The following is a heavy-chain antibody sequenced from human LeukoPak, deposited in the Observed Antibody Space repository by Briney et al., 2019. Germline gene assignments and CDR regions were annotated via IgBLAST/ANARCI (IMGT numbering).Heavy chain of an antibody. Sequence: SQTLSLTCALSGDIVSSDSAAWHWIRQSPSRGLEWLVRTYYRSNCYNDYAVSVKSRITINPDTSKKQFSLQLNSVTPEDTAVYYCAKSGSWYAATFDNWGQGTLVTVSS. CDR2: TYYRSNCYN. D-gene: IGHD6-13*01. CDR3: AKSGSWYAATFDN. V-gene: IGHV6-1*01. CDR1: GDIVSSDSAA. J-gene: IGHJ4*02.